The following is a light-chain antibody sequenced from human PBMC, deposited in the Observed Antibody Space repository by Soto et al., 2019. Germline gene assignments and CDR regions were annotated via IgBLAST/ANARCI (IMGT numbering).Light chain of an antibody. CDR1: QSLLHSNGYNY. Sequence: DIVMTQSPLSLPVTPGEPASISCRSSQSLLHSNGYNYLDWYLQKPGQSPQLLIYLGSNRASGAPDRFSGSGSGTDFTLKISRVEAEDVGVYYCMQALQTPEYTFGQGTKVDIK. J-gene: IGKJ2*01. V-gene: IGKV2-28*01. CDR3: MQALQTPEYT. CDR2: LGS.